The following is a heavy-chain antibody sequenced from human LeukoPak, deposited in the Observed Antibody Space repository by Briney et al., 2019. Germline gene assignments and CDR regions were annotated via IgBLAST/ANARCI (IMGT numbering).Heavy chain of an antibody. CDR3: ARGGTRSSWVGNFDY. Sequence: SETLSLTCTVSGGSISTYYWSWIRQPPGKGLEWIGYIHYSESTNYNPSLKSRVTISVDTSKNQFSLKLSSVTAADTAVYYCARGGTRSSWVGNFDYWGQGTLVTVSS. CDR2: IHYSEST. D-gene: IGHD6-13*01. J-gene: IGHJ4*02. CDR1: GGSISTYY. V-gene: IGHV4-59*08.